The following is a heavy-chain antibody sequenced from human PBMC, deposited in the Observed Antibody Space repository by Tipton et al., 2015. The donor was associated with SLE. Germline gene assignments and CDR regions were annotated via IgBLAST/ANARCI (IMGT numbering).Heavy chain of an antibody. J-gene: IGHJ4*02. CDR3: ARGVRGSSGYIDY. V-gene: IGHV4-39*07. CDR2: IYYSGST. CDR1: GGSISSSSYY. Sequence: TLSLTCSVSGGSISSSSYYWGWIRQPPGMRLEWIGTIYYSGSTNYNPSLKSRVTISVDTSKNQFSLKLSSVTAADTAVYYCARGVRGSSGYIDYWGQGTLVTVSS. D-gene: IGHD3-16*01.